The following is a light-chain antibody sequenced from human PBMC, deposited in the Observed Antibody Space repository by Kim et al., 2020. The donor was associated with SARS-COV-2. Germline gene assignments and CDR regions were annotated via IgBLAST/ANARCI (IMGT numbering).Light chain of an antibody. Sequence: PGERATLSCRASQSIGTTYVVWYQQRLGQAPRLLIYATSIRAAGITGRFSGSGSGTDFTLTISRLEPEDFAVYYCQQYYKSPQTFGQVTKVDIK. V-gene: IGKV3-20*01. CDR1: QSIGTTY. CDR3: QQYYKSPQT. CDR2: ATS. J-gene: IGKJ1*01.